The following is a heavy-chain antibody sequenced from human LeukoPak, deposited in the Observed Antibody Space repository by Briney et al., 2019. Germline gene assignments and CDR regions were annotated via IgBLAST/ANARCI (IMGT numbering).Heavy chain of an antibody. CDR2: ISGSGGST. Sequence: SGGSLRLSCAASGFTFSSYAMSWVRQAPGKGLEWVSAISGSGGSTYYADSVKGRFTISRDNSKNTLYLQMNSLRAEDTAVYYCASRVWFGAHYFDYWGQGTLVTVSS. CDR1: GFTFSSYA. CDR3: ASRVWFGAHYFDY. J-gene: IGHJ4*02. V-gene: IGHV3-23*01. D-gene: IGHD3-10*01.